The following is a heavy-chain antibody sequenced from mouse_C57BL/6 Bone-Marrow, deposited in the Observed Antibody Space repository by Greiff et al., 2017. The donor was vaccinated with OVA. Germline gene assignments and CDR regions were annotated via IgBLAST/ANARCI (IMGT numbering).Heavy chain of an antibody. Sequence: QVHVKQPGAELVKPGASVKLSCKASGYTFTSYWMHWVKQRPGQGLEWIGMIHPNSGSTNYNEKFKSKATLTVDKSSSTAYMQLSSLTSEDSAVYYCASWGSTMVTTDAYWGQGTLVTVSA. CDR2: IHPNSGST. J-gene: IGHJ3*01. CDR1: GYTFTSYW. D-gene: IGHD2-2*01. V-gene: IGHV1-64*01. CDR3: ASWGSTMVTTDAY.